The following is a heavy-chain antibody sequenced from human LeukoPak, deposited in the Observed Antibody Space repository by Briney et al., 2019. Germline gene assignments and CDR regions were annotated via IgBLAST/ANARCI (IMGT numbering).Heavy chain of an antibody. D-gene: IGHD6-19*01. CDR2: FDPEDGET. CDR3: ATLSSGWSYAMLNFDN. V-gene: IGHV1-24*01. J-gene: IGHJ4*02. CDR1: GYTLTELS. Sequence: EASVKVSCKVSGYTLTELSMHWVRQAPGKGLDWMGGFDPEDGETIYAQKFQGRATMTEDTSADTAYMELSSLRSEDTAVYYCATLSSGWSYAMLNFDNWGQGTLVTVSS.